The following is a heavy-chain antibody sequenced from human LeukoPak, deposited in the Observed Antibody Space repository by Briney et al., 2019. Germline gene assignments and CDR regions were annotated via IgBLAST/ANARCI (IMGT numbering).Heavy chain of an antibody. J-gene: IGHJ5*02. D-gene: IGHD3-10*01. V-gene: IGHV3-7*01. CDR3: ARDALWFGDLNWFDP. CDR1: GFTFSSYW. Sequence: GGSLRLSCAASGFTFSSYWMSWVRQAPGKGLEWVANIKQDGSEKYYVDSVKGRFTISRDNAKNSLYLQMNSLRAEDTAVYYCARDALWFGDLNWFDPWGQGTLVTVSS. CDR2: IKQDGSEK.